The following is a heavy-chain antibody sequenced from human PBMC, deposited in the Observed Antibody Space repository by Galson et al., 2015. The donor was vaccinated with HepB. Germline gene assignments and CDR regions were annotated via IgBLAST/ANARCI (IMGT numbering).Heavy chain of an antibody. J-gene: IGHJ4*02. Sequence: SLRLSCAASGITFSSYSMNWVRQAPGKGLEWVAVISYDGSNKYYADSVKGRFTISRDNSKNTLYLQMNSLRAEDTAVYYCARDRLPNPNDYSNYVFDYWGQGTLVTVSS. D-gene: IGHD4-11*01. V-gene: IGHV3-30*03. CDR2: ISYDGSNK. CDR3: ARDRLPNPNDYSNYVFDY. CDR1: GITFSSYS.